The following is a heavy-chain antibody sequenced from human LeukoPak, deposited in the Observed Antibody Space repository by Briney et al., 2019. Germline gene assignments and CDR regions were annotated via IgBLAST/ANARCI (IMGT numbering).Heavy chain of an antibody. V-gene: IGHV4-34*01. CDR1: GGSFSGYY. D-gene: IGHD1-20*01. CDR3: ARRYNWNAFEFDY. Sequence: KPSETLSLTCAVYGGSFSGYYWSWIRQPPGKGLEWIGEINHSGSTNYSPSLKSRVTISVDTSKNQFSLKLSSVTAADTAVYYCARRYNWNAFEFDYWGQGTLVTVSS. CDR2: INHSGST. J-gene: IGHJ4*02.